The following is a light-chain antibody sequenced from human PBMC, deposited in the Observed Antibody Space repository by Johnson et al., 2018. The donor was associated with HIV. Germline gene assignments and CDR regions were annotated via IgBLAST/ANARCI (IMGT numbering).Light chain of an antibody. V-gene: IGLV1-51*02. CDR3: GTWDSSLRVYF. Sequence: QSVLTQPPSVSAAPGQKVTISCSGSSSNIGNNYVSWYQQLPGTAPQHLIYENNKRPSGIPDRFSGSKSGTSATMGITGLQTGDEADYYCGTWDSSLRVYFFGTGIKVTVL. CDR2: ENN. CDR1: SSNIGNNY. J-gene: IGLJ1*01.